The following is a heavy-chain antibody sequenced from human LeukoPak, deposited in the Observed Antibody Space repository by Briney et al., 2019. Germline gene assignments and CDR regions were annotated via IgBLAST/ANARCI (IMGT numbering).Heavy chain of an antibody. CDR3: AELGITMIGGV. Sequence: GGSLRLSCAASGFTFDEYGMSWVRQAPGKGLEWVSGISLNGGSSGYADSVKGRFTISRDNAKNSLCLQMNSLRAEDTAVYYCAELGITMIGGVWGKGTTVTISS. V-gene: IGHV3-20*04. J-gene: IGHJ6*04. D-gene: IGHD3-10*02. CDR2: ISLNGGSS. CDR1: GFTFDEYG.